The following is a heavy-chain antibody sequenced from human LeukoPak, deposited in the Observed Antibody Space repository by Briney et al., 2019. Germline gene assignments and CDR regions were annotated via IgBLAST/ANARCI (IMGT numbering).Heavy chain of an antibody. D-gene: IGHD3-22*01. CDR1: GGSISSHY. V-gene: IGHV4-4*09. CDR2: TYTSGNT. CDR3: ARTQYYYGSGGYYFDY. J-gene: IGHJ4*02. Sequence: SETLSLTCTVSGGSISSHYWSWIRQPPGKGLEWIAYTYTSGNTNYNPSLRSRVTISLDTSKNQFSLKLSSVTAADTAVYYCARTQYYYGSGGYYFDYWGQGTLVTVSS.